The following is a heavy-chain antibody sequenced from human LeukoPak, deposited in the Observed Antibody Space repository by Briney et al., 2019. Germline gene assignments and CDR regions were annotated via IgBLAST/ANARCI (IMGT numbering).Heavy chain of an antibody. D-gene: IGHD6-19*01. CDR1: GGSISSSSYY. J-gene: IGHJ4*02. CDR2: IYYSGAN. CDR3: VRVRGYWLVRGYLDY. V-gene: IGHV4-39*02. Sequence: PSETLSLTCTVSGGSISSSSYYWGWIRQPPGKGLEWIGSIYYSGANHYNPSLKSRVTMSVDTSKNQFSVKLTSVTATDTAVYYCVRVRGYWLVRGYLDYWGQGTQVTVSS.